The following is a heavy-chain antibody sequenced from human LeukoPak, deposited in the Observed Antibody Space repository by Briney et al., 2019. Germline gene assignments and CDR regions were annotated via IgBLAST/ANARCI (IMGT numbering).Heavy chain of an antibody. CDR3: ARLFRDCSGGSCYPYYFDY. V-gene: IGHV5-51*03. CDR1: GYSFTSYW. J-gene: IGHJ4*02. CDR2: IHPGDSDT. Sequence: GRSLKISCKGSGYSFTSYWIDWVRQMPGKGLEWMGIIHPGDSDTRYSPSFQGQVTISADKSISTAYLRWSSLKASDTAMYFCARLFRDCSGGSCYPYYFDYWGQGTLVTVSS. D-gene: IGHD2-15*01.